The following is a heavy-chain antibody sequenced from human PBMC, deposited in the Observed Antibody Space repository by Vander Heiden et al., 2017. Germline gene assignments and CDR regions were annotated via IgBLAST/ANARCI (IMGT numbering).Heavy chain of an antibody. CDR1: EFTFSNHY. V-gene: IGHV3-7*03. CDR3: ARVCRSGCQAGGDH. D-gene: IGHD6-19*01. Sequence: EVQLVESGGGLVQPGGSLRLPCVVSEFTFSNHYMTWVRQAPGKGLEWVANINQDETEENYLASVKGRFTISRDNAKNSLYLQMNSLRAEDTAIYYCARVCRSGCQAGGDHWGRGTLVSVSS. CDR2: INQDETEE. J-gene: IGHJ4*02.